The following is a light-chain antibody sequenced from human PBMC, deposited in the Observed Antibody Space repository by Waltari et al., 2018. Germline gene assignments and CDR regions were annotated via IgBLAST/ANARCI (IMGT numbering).Light chain of an antibody. CDR2: RDN. CDR3: QSYDSSLSALV. J-gene: IGLJ6*01. CDR1: SFNIGAGSG. Sequence: QSVLTQPPSLSGAPGQRVTISCTGSSFNIGAGSGVQWYQQLPGTAPKLLIYRDNNRPSGVPDRFSGSKSDTSASLAITGLQAEDEADYYCQSYDSSLSALVFGSGTKVTVL. V-gene: IGLV1-40*01.